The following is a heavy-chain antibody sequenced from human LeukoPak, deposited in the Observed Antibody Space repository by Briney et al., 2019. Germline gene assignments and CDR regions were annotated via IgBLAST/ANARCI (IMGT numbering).Heavy chain of an antibody. V-gene: IGHV4-38-2*02. CDR2: IYHSGNT. CDR3: ARNPTGGYYYFDY. J-gene: IGHJ4*02. D-gene: IGHD2-8*02. Sequence: PSETLSLTCTVSGYSISSAYYWGWIRQPPGKGLEWIGSIYHSGNTYYNPSLKSRVTISVDTSNNQFSLKLSSVTAADTAVYYCARNPTGGYYYFDYWGQGMLVTVSS. CDR1: GYSISSAYY.